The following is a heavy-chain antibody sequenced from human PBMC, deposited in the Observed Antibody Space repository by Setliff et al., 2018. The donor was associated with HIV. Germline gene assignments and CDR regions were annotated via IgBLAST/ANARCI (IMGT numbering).Heavy chain of an antibody. D-gene: IGHD5-12*01. J-gene: IGHJ4*02. CDR3: ARVVRDGYPGGLDY. CDR2: IYYSGST. CDR1: GGSISSHY. Sequence: PSETLSLTCTVSGGSISSHYWSWIRQPPGKGLEWIGSIYYSGSTNYNPSLKSRVTISVDTSKNQFALKLSSVTAADTAVYYCARVVRDGYPGGLDYWGQGTLVTVSS. V-gene: IGHV4-59*11.